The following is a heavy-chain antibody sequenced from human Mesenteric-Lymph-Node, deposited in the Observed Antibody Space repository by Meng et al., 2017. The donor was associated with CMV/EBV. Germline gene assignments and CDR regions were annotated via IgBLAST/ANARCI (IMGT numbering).Heavy chain of an antibody. Sequence: SLKISCAASGFTVNISSFAMHWVRQAPGKGLEWVSGISWNSGTIAYADSVKGRFTISRDSAKNSLYLQMSSLRHEDTALYYCTKDMSGYCNSAICYGGLDVWGQGTAVTVSS. CDR3: TKDMSGYCNSAICYGGLDV. D-gene: IGHD2-2*01. J-gene: IGHJ6*02. CDR1: GFTVNISSFA. V-gene: IGHV3-9*01. CDR2: ISWNSGTI.